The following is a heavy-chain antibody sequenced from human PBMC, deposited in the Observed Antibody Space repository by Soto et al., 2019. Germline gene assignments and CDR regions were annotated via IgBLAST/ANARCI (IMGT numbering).Heavy chain of an antibody. CDR2: ISGSGDTT. Sequence: GGSLRLSCAASGVTFSRNAMSWVRQAPGKGPEWVSGISGSGDTTHYADSVKGRFTISRDNSKNTLYLQMNSLRAEDTAVYYCAKGPAIVLVPAAMNYYYGMDVWGQGTTVTVSS. J-gene: IGHJ6*02. V-gene: IGHV3-23*01. D-gene: IGHD2-2*01. CDR1: GVTFSRNA. CDR3: AKGPAIVLVPAAMNYYYGMDV.